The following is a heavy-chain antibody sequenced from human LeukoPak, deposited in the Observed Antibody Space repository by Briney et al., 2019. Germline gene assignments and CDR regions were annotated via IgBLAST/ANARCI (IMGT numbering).Heavy chain of an antibody. V-gene: IGHV1-46*01. J-gene: IGHJ5*02. CDR2: INPSGGST. CDR3: ARDSSSGYCRNWFDP. D-gene: IGHD3-22*01. Sequence: ASVKVSCNASGYTFTSYYMHWVRQAPGHGLEWLGIINPSGGSTSYAQKFQGRVTMTRDMSTSTVYMELSRLRSEDTAVYYCARDSSSGYCRNWFDPWGQGTLVTVSS. CDR1: GYTFTSYY.